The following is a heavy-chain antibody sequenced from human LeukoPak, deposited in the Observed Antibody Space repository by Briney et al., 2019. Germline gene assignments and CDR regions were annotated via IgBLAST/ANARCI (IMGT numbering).Heavy chain of an antibody. CDR1: GFTFSSYA. CDR3: AKDSRPGVVVPAAIYY. V-gene: IGHV3-23*01. J-gene: IGHJ4*02. CDR2: ISGSGGST. Sequence: PGGSLRLSCAASGFTFSSYAMSWVRQAPGKGLEWVSAISGSGGSTYYADSVKGRFTISRDNSKHTLYLQMNSLRAEDTAVYYCAKDSRPGVVVPAAIYYWGQGTLVTVSS. D-gene: IGHD2-2*01.